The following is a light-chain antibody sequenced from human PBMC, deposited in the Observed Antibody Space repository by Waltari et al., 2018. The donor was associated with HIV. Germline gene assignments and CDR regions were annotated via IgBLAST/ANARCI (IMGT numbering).Light chain of an antibody. CDR1: ELPKKY. CDR2: EDS. V-gene: IGLV3-10*01. CDR3: YSTDSSDWV. J-gene: IGLJ3*02. Sequence: SYELTQPPSVPVSPGQTARITCSGGELPKKYASWYQQKSGQAPVLVIYEDSKRPSGIPERFSCSSSGTMATLTISGAQVEDEADYYCYSTDSSDWVFGGGTKLTVL.